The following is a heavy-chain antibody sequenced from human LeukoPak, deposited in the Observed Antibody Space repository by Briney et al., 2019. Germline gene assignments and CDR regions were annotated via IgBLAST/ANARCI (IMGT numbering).Heavy chain of an antibody. CDR1: GFTFSSYA. D-gene: IGHD5-12*01. J-gene: IGHJ4*02. CDR2: IKQDGSEK. Sequence: GGSLRLSCAASGFTFSSYAMHWVRQAPGKGLEWVANIKQDGSEKYYVDSVKGRFTISRDNAKNSLYLQMNSLRDEDTAVYYCAEGGYDQDFDYWGRGALVTVSS. V-gene: IGHV3-7*03. CDR3: AEGGYDQDFDY.